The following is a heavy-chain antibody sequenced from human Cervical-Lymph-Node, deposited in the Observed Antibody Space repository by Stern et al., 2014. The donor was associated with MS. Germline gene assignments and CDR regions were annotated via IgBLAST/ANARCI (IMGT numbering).Heavy chain of an antibody. D-gene: IGHD3-22*01. V-gene: IGHV3-30*18. J-gene: IGHJ4*02. Sequence: VQLVESGGGVVQPGRSLRLSCAASGFTFSSYGMHWVRQAPGKGLEWVAVISYDGSNKYYADSVKGRFTISRDNSKNTLYLQMNSLRAEDTAVYYCAKVRGYDSSGFDYWGQGTLVTVSS. CDR2: ISYDGSNK. CDR3: AKVRGYDSSGFDY. CDR1: GFTFSSYG.